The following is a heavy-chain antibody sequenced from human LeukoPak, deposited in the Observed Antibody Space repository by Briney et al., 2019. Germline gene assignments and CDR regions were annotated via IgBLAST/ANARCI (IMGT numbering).Heavy chain of an antibody. J-gene: IGHJ4*02. V-gene: IGHV3-23*01. CDR1: GFTFSNYA. CDR2: FSGSGVST. D-gene: IGHD3-10*01. Sequence: GGSLRLSCAASGFTFSNYAMSWVRQAPGKGLEWVSAFSGSGVSTHYADSVKGRFTISRDNSKNTLYLQMNSLRAEDTAIYYCAKVTYGSGTYGAFDSWGQGTLVTVSS. CDR3: AKVTYGSGTYGAFDS.